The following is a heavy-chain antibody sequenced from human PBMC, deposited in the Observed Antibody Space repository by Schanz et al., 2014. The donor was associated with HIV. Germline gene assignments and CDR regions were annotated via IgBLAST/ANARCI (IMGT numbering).Heavy chain of an antibody. V-gene: IGHV3-48*04. J-gene: IGHJ5*02. CDR2: ISSSGDSGGKTI. CDR3: ARVVTTYFDFLTGARFDP. D-gene: IGHD3-9*01. CDR1: GFTFSTYA. Sequence: EVQLLESGGGLVQPGGSLRLSCVASGFTFSTYAMSWVRQAPGKGLEWLSCISSSGDSGGKTIYYADSVKGRFTVSRDNAKNSLFLQMNSLRTEDTAIYYCARVVTTYFDFLTGARFDPWGQGTLVTV.